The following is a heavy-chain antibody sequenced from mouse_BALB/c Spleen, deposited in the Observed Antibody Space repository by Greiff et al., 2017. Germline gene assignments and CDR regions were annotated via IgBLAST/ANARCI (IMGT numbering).Heavy chain of an antibody. D-gene: IGHD2-14*01. Sequence: DVQLQESGPGLVKPSQSLSLTCTVTGYSITSDYAWNWIRQFPGNKPEWMGYISYSGSTSYNPSLKSRISITRDTSKNQFFLQLNSVTTEDTATYYCARSNRYDGYYAMDYWGQGTSVTVSS. V-gene: IGHV3-2*02. J-gene: IGHJ4*01. CDR3: ARSNRYDGYYAMDY. CDR1: GYSITSDYA. CDR2: ISYSGST.